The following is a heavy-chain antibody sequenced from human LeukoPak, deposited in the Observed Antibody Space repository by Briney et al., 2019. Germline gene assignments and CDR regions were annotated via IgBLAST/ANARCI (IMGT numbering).Heavy chain of an antibody. J-gene: IGHJ5*02. V-gene: IGHV4-39*01. Sequence: PSETLSLTCTVSGGSISSSSYYWGWIRQPPGKGLEWIGSIYYSGSTYYDPSLKSRVTISVDTSKNQFSLKLSSVTAADTAVYYCARRESVLLWRKGWFDPWGQGTLVTVSS. CDR1: GGSISSSSYY. CDR3: ARRESVLLWRKGWFDP. CDR2: IYYSGST. D-gene: IGHD3-10*01.